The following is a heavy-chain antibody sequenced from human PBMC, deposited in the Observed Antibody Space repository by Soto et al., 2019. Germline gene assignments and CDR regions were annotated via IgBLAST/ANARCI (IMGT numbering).Heavy chain of an antibody. J-gene: IGHJ6*02. CDR3: ARDVYYDILTGPVDQYYYYGMDV. Sequence: SETLSLTCTVSGGSIISSGYYLRWIRQHPGKGLEWIGYIYYSGSAYYNPSLKSRVAISMDTSKNQFSLKLSSVTAADTAVYYCARDVYYDILTGPVDQYYYYGMDVWGQGTTVTVSS. D-gene: IGHD3-9*01. CDR2: IYYSGSA. V-gene: IGHV4-31*03. CDR1: GGSIISSGYY.